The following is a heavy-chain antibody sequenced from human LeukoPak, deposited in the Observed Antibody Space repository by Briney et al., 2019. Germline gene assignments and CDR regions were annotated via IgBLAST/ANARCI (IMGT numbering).Heavy chain of an antibody. Sequence: PGGSLRLSCAASGFTFSDYYMSWIRQAPGKGLEWVSSISSSSSYIYYADSVKGRFTISRDNAKNSLYLQMNSLRAEDTAVYYCARGSRDDILTGYYNPDYYYYGMDVWGQGTTVTVSS. CDR1: GFTFSDYY. J-gene: IGHJ6*02. V-gene: IGHV3-11*06. CDR2: ISSSSSYI. CDR3: ARGSRDDILTGYYNPDYYYYGMDV. D-gene: IGHD3-9*01.